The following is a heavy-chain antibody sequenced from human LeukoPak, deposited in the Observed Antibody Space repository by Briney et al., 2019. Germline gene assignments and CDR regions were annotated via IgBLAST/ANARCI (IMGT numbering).Heavy chain of an antibody. CDR1: GYNFNTYW. Sequence: PGESLKISCKGSGYNFNTYWIGWVRQMPGKGLEWMGIIYPGDSDTRYSPSFQGQVTISADKSISTAYLQWNSLKASDTAIYYCARQMGGIHLSRASDYWGHDYWGQGTLVTVSS. CDR3: ARQMGGIHLSRASDYWGHDY. CDR2: IYPGDSDT. D-gene: IGHD5-18*01. V-gene: IGHV5-51*01. J-gene: IGHJ4*02.